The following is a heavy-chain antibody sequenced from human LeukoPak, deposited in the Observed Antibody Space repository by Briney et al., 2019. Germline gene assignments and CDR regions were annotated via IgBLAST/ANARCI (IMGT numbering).Heavy chain of an antibody. Sequence: ASVKVSCKASGYTFTSYGISWVRQAPGQGLEWMGWISAYNGNTNYAQKLQGRVTMTTDTSTSTAYMELRSLRSDDTAVYYCARDRRPYDTVYWFDPWGQGTLVTVSS. D-gene: IGHD3-22*01. CDR2: ISAYNGNT. J-gene: IGHJ5*02. CDR1: GYTFTSYG. V-gene: IGHV1-18*01. CDR3: ARDRRPYDTVYWFDP.